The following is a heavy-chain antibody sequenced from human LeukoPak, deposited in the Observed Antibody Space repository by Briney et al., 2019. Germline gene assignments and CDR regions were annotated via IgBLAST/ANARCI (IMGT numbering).Heavy chain of an antibody. D-gene: IGHD6-13*01. Sequence: GGSLRLSCAASGFTFDDYAMHWVRQAPGKGLEWVSGISWNSGSIGYADSVKGRFTISRDNAKNSLYLQMNSLRAEDTALYYCAKDSSSWYGYFDYWGQGTLVTVSS. CDR1: GFTFDDYA. CDR2: ISWNSGSI. J-gene: IGHJ4*02. V-gene: IGHV3-9*01. CDR3: AKDSSSWYGYFDY.